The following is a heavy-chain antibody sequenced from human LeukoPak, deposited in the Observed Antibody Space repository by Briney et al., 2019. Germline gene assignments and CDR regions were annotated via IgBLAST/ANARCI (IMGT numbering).Heavy chain of an antibody. Sequence: SETLSLTCTVSGGSISSSSYYWGWIRQPPGKGLEWIGSIYYSGSTYYNPSLKSRVTISVDTSKNQFSLKPSSVTAADTAVYYCARLRAEKASIAAAGTGSYYYYGMDVWGQGTTVTVSS. D-gene: IGHD6-13*01. CDR2: IYYSGST. J-gene: IGHJ6*02. CDR3: ARLRAEKASIAAAGTGSYYYYGMDV. V-gene: IGHV4-39*01. CDR1: GGSISSSSYY.